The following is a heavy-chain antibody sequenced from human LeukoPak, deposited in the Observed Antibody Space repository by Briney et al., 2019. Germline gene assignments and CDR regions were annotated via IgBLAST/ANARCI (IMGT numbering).Heavy chain of an antibody. CDR3: ASGGSIAVEGPVVNR. V-gene: IGHV3-30-3*01. D-gene: IGHD6-19*01. J-gene: IGHJ4*02. CDR2: ISYDGNNK. Sequence: PGGSLRLSCAASGFTFSSYAMNWVRQAPGKGLEWVAVISYDGNNKYYGDSVRGRFTMSRDNSKKTVFLQMNSLSAEDTAVYYCASGGSIAVEGPVVNRWGQGTLVIVSS. CDR1: GFTFSSYA.